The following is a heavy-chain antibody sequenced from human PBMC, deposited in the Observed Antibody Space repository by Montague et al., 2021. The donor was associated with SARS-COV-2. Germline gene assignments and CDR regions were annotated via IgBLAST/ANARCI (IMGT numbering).Heavy chain of an antibody. CDR3: ARHALGYFDWLNEGYFDY. CDR1: GGSISSYY. J-gene: IGHJ4*02. CDR2: IYYSGST. Sequence: SETLSLTCTVSGGSISSYYWSWIRQPPGKGLEWIGYIYYSGSTNYNPSLKSLVTISIDTSKNQFTLKLSSVTAADTAVYYCARHALGYFDWLNEGYFDYWGQGTLVTVSS. D-gene: IGHD3-9*01. V-gene: IGHV4-59*08.